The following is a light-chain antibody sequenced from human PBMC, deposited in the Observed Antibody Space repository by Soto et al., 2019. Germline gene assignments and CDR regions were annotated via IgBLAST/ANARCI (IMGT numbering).Light chain of an antibody. Sequence: IQLTQSPSSLSASVGDRVTLTCRASQSINGNLNWYQQKPGKAPKLLIYAASTLQGGVPSRFSGSGSGTYFTLTISSLQPEDFATYYCQHIYSIPITFGQGTRLET. CDR2: AAS. CDR3: QHIYSIPIT. CDR1: QSINGN. J-gene: IGKJ5*01. V-gene: IGKV1-39*01.